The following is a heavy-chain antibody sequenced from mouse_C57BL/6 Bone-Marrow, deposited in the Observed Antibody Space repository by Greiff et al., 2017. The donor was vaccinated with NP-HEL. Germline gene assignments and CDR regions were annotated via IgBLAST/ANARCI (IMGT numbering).Heavy chain of an antibody. CDR1: GYSITSDY. V-gene: IGHV3-8*01. Sequence: EVKLVESGPGLAKPSQTLSLTCSVTGYSITSDYWNWIRKFPGNKLEYMGYISYSGSTYYNPSLKSRISITRDTSKNQYYLQLNSVTTEDTATYYCARSNLRRGVYYYAMDYWGQGTSVTVSS. D-gene: IGHD2-12*01. J-gene: IGHJ4*01. CDR2: ISYSGST. CDR3: ARSNLRRGVYYYAMDY.